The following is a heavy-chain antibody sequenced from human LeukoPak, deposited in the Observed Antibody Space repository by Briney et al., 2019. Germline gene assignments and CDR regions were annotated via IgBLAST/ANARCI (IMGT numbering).Heavy chain of an antibody. CDR2: INHSGST. D-gene: IGHD3-22*01. CDR1: GGSFSGYY. Sequence: PSETLSPTCAVYGGSFSGYYWSWIRQPPGEGLECVGGINHSGSTNYNPSPKSRVTISVETSKNQFSLKLSSVSAADTAGYSFGRERKYYYDSSSYYIAYWGQGSLVTVS. V-gene: IGHV4-34*01. J-gene: IGHJ4*02. CDR3: GRERKYYYDSSSYYIAY.